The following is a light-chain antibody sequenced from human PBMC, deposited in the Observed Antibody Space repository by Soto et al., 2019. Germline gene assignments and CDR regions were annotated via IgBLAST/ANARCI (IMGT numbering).Light chain of an antibody. J-gene: IGLJ1*01. V-gene: IGLV2-14*01. Sequence: QSVLTQPPSVSGSPGQSITISCTGTSSDVGGYNYVSWYQQHPGKAPKLMIYEVSNRPSGVSNRFSGSKSGNTASLTISGLQAEGEADYYCSSYTSSSTSNYVFGTGTKVTV. CDR2: EVS. CDR1: SSDVGGYNY. CDR3: SSYTSSSTSNYV.